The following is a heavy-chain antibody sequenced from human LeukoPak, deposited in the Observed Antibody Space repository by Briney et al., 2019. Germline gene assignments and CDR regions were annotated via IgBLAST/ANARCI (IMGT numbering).Heavy chain of an antibody. Sequence: GGSLRLSCAASGFTFSTYWMHWVRQAPGKGLEWVAVISYDGSNKYYADSVKGRFTISRDNSKNTLYLQMNSLRAEDTAVYYCARGNYDFWSGPFDYWGQGTLVTVSS. CDR1: GFTFSTYW. D-gene: IGHD3-3*01. V-gene: IGHV3-30-3*01. CDR3: ARGNYDFWSGPFDY. CDR2: ISYDGSNK. J-gene: IGHJ4*02.